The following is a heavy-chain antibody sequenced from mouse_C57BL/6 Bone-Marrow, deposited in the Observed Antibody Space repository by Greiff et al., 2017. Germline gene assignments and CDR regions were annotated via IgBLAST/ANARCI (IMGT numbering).Heavy chain of an antibody. Sequence: EVQLVESGGGLVKPGGSLKLSCAASGFTFSSYAMSWVRQTPEKRLEWVATISDGGSYTYYPDNVKGRFTISRDNAKNNLYLQMSHLKSEDTAMYYCARAGGYSNWVAYWGQGTLVTVSA. V-gene: IGHV5-4*01. CDR1: GFTFSSYA. CDR2: ISDGGSYT. CDR3: ARAGGYSNWVAY. J-gene: IGHJ3*01. D-gene: IGHD2-5*01.